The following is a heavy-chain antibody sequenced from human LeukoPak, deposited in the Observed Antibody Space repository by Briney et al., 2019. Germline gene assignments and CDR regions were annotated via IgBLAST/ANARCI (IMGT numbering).Heavy chain of an antibody. V-gene: IGHV1-3*01. Sequence: GASVTVSCTASGYTFTSYAMHWVRQAPGQRLEWMGWINAGDGNTKYSQKFQGRVTNTRDTSASTAYMELSSLRSEDTAVYYCARDLGDVGYYYYGMDVWGQGTTVTVSS. CDR2: INAGDGNT. CDR1: GYTFTSYA. CDR3: ARDLGDVGYYYYGMDV. J-gene: IGHJ6*02. D-gene: IGHD3-16*01.